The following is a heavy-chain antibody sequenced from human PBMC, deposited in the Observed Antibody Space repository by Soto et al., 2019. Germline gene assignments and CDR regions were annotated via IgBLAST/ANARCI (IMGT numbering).Heavy chain of an antibody. Sequence: EVQLLESGGGLVQPGGSLRLSCAASGFTFSSYAMSWVRQAPGKGLEWVSAISGSGGSTYYADSVKGRFTISRDNSKNTLYLQMNSLRAEDTAVYYCAKGGYCSSTSCYESHYYYYYYMDVWGKGTTVTVSS. J-gene: IGHJ6*03. CDR2: ISGSGGST. CDR3: AKGGYCSSTSCYESHYYYYYYMDV. D-gene: IGHD2-2*01. CDR1: GFTFSSYA. V-gene: IGHV3-23*01.